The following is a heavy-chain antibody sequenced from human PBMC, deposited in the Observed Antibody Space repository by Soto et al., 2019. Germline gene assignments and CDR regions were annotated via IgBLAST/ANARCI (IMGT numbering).Heavy chain of an antibody. D-gene: IGHD3-10*01. Sequence: APVKVSCKASGYTFTGYYMHWVRQAPGQGLEWMGWINPNSGGTNYAQKFQGWVTMTRDTSISTAYMELSRLRSDDTAVYYCARDSGSGSYYNQNFDYWGQGTLVTVSS. CDR1: GYTFTGYY. CDR3: ARDSGSGSYYNQNFDY. V-gene: IGHV1-2*04. J-gene: IGHJ4*02. CDR2: INPNSGGT.